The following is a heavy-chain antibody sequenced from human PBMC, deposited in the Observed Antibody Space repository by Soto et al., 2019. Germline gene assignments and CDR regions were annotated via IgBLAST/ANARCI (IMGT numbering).Heavy chain of an antibody. CDR1: GGSLSNYY. D-gene: IGHD2-15*01. CDR3: ARGYCSGGSCYSNYYYMDV. Sequence: SETLSLTCTVSGGSLSNYYWNWIRQPPGKALEWVAYIYYSGSTNYNPSLKSRVTISVDTSKNQFSLKLSSVTAADTAVYYCARGYCSGGSCYSNYYYMDVWGKGTTVTVSS. V-gene: IGHV4-59*08. CDR2: IYYSGST. J-gene: IGHJ6*03.